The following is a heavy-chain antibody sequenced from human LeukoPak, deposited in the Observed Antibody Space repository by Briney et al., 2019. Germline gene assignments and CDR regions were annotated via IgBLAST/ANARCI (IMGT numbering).Heavy chain of an antibody. Sequence: GGSLRLSCAASGFTFSSYSMNWVRQAPGKGLEWVSSISSSSSYIYYVDSVKGRFTISRDNAKNSLYLQMNSLRAEDTAVYYCARDTGSRGSLRFDYWGQGTLVTVSS. CDR2: ISSSSSYI. CDR3: ARDTGSRGSLRFDY. D-gene: IGHD3-10*01. J-gene: IGHJ4*02. CDR1: GFTFSSYS. V-gene: IGHV3-21*01.